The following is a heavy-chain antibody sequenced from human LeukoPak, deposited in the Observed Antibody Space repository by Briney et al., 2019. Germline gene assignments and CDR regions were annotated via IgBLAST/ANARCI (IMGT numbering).Heavy chain of an antibody. Sequence: SQTLSLTCTVSGGSISSGSYYWNWIRQPAGKGLEWIGRIYASGSANYNPSLKSRVTISLDTSKNQFSLKLSFVTAADTAVYYCARKGDYWGQGTLVTVSS. CDR1: GGSISSGSYY. CDR3: ARKGDY. V-gene: IGHV4-61*02. J-gene: IGHJ4*02. CDR2: IYASGSA.